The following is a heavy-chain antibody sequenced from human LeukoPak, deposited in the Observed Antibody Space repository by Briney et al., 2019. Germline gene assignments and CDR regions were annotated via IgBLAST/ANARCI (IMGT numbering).Heavy chain of an antibody. CDR1: GYAFTDYY. CDR2: MNPDSGGT. V-gene: IGHV1-2*02. J-gene: IGHJ6*02. CDR3: ARVKVATKNYYYYYGMDV. Sequence: ASVKVSCKASGYAFTDYYIQWVRQAPGQGLEWMGWMNPDSGGTNNAERSQGRVTMTRDTSISTAYMELGSLTSDDSAVFFCARVKVATKNYYYYYGMDVWGQGTTVTVSS. D-gene: IGHD2-15*01.